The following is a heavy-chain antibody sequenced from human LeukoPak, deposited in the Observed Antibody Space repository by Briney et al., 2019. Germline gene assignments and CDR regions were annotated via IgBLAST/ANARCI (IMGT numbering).Heavy chain of an antibody. J-gene: IGHJ4*02. Sequence: PGGSLRLSCAASGFTFSSYAMSWVRQAPGKGLEWVSAISGSGGSTYYADSVKGRFTISRDNSKNTLYLQMNSLRAEDTAVYYCAKDRIAAAVFSHAEYYFDYWGQGTLVTVSS. D-gene: IGHD6-13*01. CDR1: GFTFSSYA. V-gene: IGHV3-23*01. CDR2: ISGSGGST. CDR3: AKDRIAAAVFSHAEYYFDY.